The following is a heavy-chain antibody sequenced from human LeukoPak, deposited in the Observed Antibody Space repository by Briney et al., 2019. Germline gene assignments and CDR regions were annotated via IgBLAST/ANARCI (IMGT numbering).Heavy chain of an antibody. D-gene: IGHD6-19*01. CDR1: GYTFTSYD. Sequence: ASMKVSCKASGYTFTSYDINWVRQATGQGLEWMGWMNPNSGNTGFAQKFQGRVTMTRDTSISTAYMELSSLRSEDTAIYYCARRYSSGWYYWFDPWGQGTLVTVSS. CDR2: MNPNSGNT. V-gene: IGHV1-8*01. J-gene: IGHJ5*02. CDR3: ARRYSSGWYYWFDP.